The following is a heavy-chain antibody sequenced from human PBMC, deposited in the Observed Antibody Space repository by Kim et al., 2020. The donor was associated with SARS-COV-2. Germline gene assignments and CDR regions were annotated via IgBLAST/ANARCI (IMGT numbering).Heavy chain of an antibody. CDR1: GYTFTSYY. CDR3: ARAGHFVVVTVRDAFDI. J-gene: IGHJ3*02. D-gene: IGHD2-21*02. Sequence: ASVKVSCKASGYTFTSYYMHWVRQAPGQGLEWMGIINPSGGSTSYAQKFQGRVTMTRDTSTSTVYMELSSLRSEDTAVYYCARAGHFVVVTVRDAFDIWGQGTMVTVSS. V-gene: IGHV1-46*01. CDR2: INPSGGST.